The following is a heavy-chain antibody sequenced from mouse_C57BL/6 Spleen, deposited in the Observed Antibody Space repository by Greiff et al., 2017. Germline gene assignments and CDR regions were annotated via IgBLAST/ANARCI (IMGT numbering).Heavy chain of an antibody. CDR1: GYAFSGYW. CDR3: ARRGNYDYAMDY. Sequence: VQLQQSGAELVKPGASVKLSCKASGYAFSGYWMNWVKQRPGKGLEWIGQIYPGDGDINYNGKFKGKATLTADKSSSTAYMQLSSLTSEDSAVYFCARRGNYDYAMDYWGQGTSVTVSS. J-gene: IGHJ4*01. CDR2: IYPGDGDI. V-gene: IGHV1-80*01. D-gene: IGHD2-1*01.